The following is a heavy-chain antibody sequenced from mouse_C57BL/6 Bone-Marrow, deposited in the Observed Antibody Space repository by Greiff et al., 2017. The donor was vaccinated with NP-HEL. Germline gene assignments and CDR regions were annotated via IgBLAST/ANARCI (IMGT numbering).Heavy chain of an antibody. Sequence: LVESGAELVRPGTSVKMSCKASGYTFTNYWIGWAKQRPGHGLEWIGDIYPGGGYTNYNEKFKGKATLTADKSSSTAYMQFSSLTSEDSAIYYCARDYYGSSYGYWGQGTTLTVSS. V-gene: IGHV1-63*01. CDR3: ARDYYGSSYGY. D-gene: IGHD1-1*01. CDR2: IYPGGGYT. J-gene: IGHJ2*01. CDR1: GYTFTNYW.